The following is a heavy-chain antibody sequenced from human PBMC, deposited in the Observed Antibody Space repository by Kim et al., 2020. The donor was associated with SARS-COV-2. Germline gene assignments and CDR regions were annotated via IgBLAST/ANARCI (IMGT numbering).Heavy chain of an antibody. CDR2: IRSKAYGGTT. J-gene: IGHJ4*02. Sequence: GGSLRLSCTASGFTFGDYAMSWFRQAPGKGLEWVGFIRSKAYGGTTEYAASVKGRFTISRDDSKNIAYLQMNSLKTEDTAVYYCTRARVAGIPFDYWGQGALLTVSS. CDR3: TRARVAGIPFDY. CDR1: GFTFGDYA. V-gene: IGHV3-49*03. D-gene: IGHD3-3*01.